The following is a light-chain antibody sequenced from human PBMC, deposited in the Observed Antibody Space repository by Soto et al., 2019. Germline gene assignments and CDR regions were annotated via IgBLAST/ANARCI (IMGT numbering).Light chain of an antibody. J-gene: IGKJ1*01. V-gene: IGKV3-20*01. CDR1: RPVVRQY. CDR2: DAV. CDR3: QQYGSSPRWT. Sequence: EIVLTPSPDALSLSPVERVSLSCRASRPVVRQYIAWYHQKPGQAPRLLIHDAVSRATGIPDRFSGSDSASGTDFTLTISRLEPEDFAVYYCQQYGSSPRWTFGQGTKVDIK.